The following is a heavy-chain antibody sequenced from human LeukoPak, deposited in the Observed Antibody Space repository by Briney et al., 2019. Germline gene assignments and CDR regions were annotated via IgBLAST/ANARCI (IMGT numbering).Heavy chain of an antibody. V-gene: IGHV4-59*08. CDR2: IYYNGGT. D-gene: IGHD3-10*01. J-gene: IGHJ3*02. CDR1: GGSISGYY. CDR3: ARLSKQLTSGNPFDI. Sequence: PSETLSLTCNVSGGSISGYYRTWVRQPPGKGLEWIGYIYYNGGTNYNPYLKSRVTISVDTSKNQFSLTLTSVTAADTAIYYCARLSKQLTSGNPFDIWGQGTMVTFSS.